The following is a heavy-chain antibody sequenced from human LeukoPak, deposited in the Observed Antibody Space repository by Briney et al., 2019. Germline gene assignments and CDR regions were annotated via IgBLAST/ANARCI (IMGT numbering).Heavy chain of an antibody. V-gene: IGHV3-7*01. CDR1: GFTFSSYW. CDR3: ARLSTYLRPNWFDP. Sequence: GGSLRLSCAASGFTFSSYWMSWVRQAPGKGLEWVANIKQDGSEKYYVDSVKGRFTISRDNAKSSLYLQMNSLRAEDTAVYYCARLSTYLRPNWFDPWGQGTLVTVSS. CDR2: IKQDGSEK. D-gene: IGHD5-12*01. J-gene: IGHJ5*02.